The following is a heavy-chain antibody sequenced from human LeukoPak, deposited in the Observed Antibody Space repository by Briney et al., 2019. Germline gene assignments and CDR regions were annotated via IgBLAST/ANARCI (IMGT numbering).Heavy chain of an antibody. CDR3: ARGTRLGYFDWLAFDY. D-gene: IGHD3-9*01. CDR2: INAGNGNT. CDR1: GYTFTSYA. Sequence: GASVKVSCKASGYTFTSYAMHWVRQAPGQRLEWMGWINAGNGNTKYSQKFQGRVTITRDTSASTAYMELSSLRSEDTAVYYCARGTRLGYFDWLAFDYWGKGTLVTVSS. V-gene: IGHV1-3*01. J-gene: IGHJ4*02.